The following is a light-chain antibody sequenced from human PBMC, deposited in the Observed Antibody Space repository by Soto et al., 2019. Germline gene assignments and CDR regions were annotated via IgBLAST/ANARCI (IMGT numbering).Light chain of an antibody. CDR3: QQRSNWPLT. V-gene: IGKV3-11*01. J-gene: IGKJ4*01. CDR2: DAS. CDR1: QSVSSY. Sequence: EIVLTQSPGTLSLFPGERATLSCRASQSVSSYLVWYQQKPGQAPRLLISDASNRATGIPARFSGSGSGTDFTLTISSLEPEDFAVYYCQQRSNWPLTFGGGTKVEIK.